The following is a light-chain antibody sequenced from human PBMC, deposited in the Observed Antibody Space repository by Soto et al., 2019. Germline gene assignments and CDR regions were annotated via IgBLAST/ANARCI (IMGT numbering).Light chain of an antibody. Sequence: EVVMTQSPATLSVSPGERATFSCRASESVGSNLAWYQQKPGQAPSLLIYTTSTRASGVPARFSGSGSGTELNLTISSLEPEDFAVYYCQQRTNWSSVTFGGGTKVDI. J-gene: IGKJ4*01. CDR2: TTS. CDR3: QQRTNWSSVT. CDR1: ESVGSN. V-gene: IGKV3-15*01.